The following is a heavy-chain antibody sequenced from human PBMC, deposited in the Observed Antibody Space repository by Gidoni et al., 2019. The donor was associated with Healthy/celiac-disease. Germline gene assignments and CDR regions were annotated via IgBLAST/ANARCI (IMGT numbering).Heavy chain of an antibody. V-gene: IGHV4-34*01. D-gene: IGHD6-13*01. Sequence: QVQLQQWGAGLLKPSETLSLTCAVYGGSFSGYYWSWIRQPPGKGLEWIGAINHSGSTNYNPSLKSRVTISVDTSKNQFSLKLSSVTAADTAVYYCARMVRQQLVHIWSGYYGMDVWGQGTTVTVSS. CDR2: INHSGST. CDR1: GGSFSGYY. J-gene: IGHJ6*02. CDR3: ARMVRQQLVHIWSGYYGMDV.